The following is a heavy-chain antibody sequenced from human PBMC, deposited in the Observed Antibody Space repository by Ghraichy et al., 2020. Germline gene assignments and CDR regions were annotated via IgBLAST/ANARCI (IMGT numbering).Heavy chain of an antibody. D-gene: IGHD2-2*01. CDR1: GYTFTSYA. CDR3: ARVRIGDCSSTSCPNWFDP. J-gene: IGHJ5*02. V-gene: IGHV1-3*01. Sequence: ASVKVSCKASGYTFTSYAMHWVRQAPGQRLEWMGWINAGNGNTKYSQKFQGRVTITRDTSASTAYMELSSLRSEDTAVYYCARVRIGDCSSTSCPNWFDPWGQGTLVTVSS. CDR2: INAGNGNT.